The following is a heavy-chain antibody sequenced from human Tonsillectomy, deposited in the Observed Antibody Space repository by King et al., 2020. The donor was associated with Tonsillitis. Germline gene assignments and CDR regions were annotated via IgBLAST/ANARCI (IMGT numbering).Heavy chain of an antibody. CDR3: ARALIAVAAPYYFDY. D-gene: IGHD6-19*01. CDR2: ISYDGSNK. J-gene: IGHJ4*02. V-gene: IGHV3-30-3*01. CDR1: GFTFSSYA. Sequence: VQLVESGGGVVQPGRSLRLSCAASGFTFSSYAMHWVRQAPGKGLEWVAVISYDGSNKYYADSVKGRFTISRDNSKNTLYLQMNSLRAEDTAVYYCARALIAVAAPYYFDYWGQGTLVTVSS.